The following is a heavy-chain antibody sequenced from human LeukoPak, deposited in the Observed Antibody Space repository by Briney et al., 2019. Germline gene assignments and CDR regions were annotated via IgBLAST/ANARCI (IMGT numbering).Heavy chain of an antibody. CDR3: ARASVTINYDY. CDR1: GGSISSYY. D-gene: IGHD3-10*01. J-gene: IGHJ4*02. CDR2: IYYSGST. V-gene: IGHV4-59*01. Sequence: PSETLSLTCTVSGGSISSYYWSWIRQPPGKGLEWIGYIYYSGSTNYNPSLKSRDTISVDTSKNQFSLKLSSVTAADTAVYYCARASVTINYDYWGQGTLVTVSS.